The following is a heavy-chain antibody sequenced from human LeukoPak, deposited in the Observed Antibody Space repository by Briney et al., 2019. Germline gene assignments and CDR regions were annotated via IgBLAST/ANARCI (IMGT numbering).Heavy chain of an antibody. J-gene: IGHJ6*02. D-gene: IGHD6-13*01. CDR2: MNPNSGNT. CDR1: GYTFTSYD. V-gene: IGHV1-8*01. Sequence: EASVKVSFKASGYTFTSYDINWVRQATGQGVEWMGWMNPNSGNTGYAQKFQGRVTMTRNTSISTAYMELSSLRSEDTAVYYCARGGYSSSWYGPRGMDVWGQGTTVTVSS. CDR3: ARGGYSSSWYGPRGMDV.